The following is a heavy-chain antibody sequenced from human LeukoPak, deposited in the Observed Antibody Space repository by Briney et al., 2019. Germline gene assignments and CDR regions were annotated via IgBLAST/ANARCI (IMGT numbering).Heavy chain of an antibody. CDR1: GGSISSYY. Sequence: SETLSLTCTVSGGSISSYYWSWIRQPPGKGLEWIGYIYYTGSTNYNPSLKSRVTISVDTSKNQFSLKLSSVTAADTAVYYCARSGKTAYILDYWGQGTLVTVSS. CDR2: IYYTGST. CDR3: ARSGKTAYILDY. V-gene: IGHV4-59*01. D-gene: IGHD3-16*01. J-gene: IGHJ4*02.